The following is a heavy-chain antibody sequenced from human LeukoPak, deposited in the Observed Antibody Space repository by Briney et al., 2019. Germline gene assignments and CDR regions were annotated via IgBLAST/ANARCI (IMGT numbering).Heavy chain of an antibody. D-gene: IGHD6-13*01. CDR2: LSGSGGGT. J-gene: IGHJ6*03. V-gene: IGHV3-23*01. CDR1: GITLSNYG. Sequence: GGSLRLSCAVSGITLSNYGMSWVRQAPGKGLEWVAGLSGSGGGTNYADSVQGRFTISRDNPKNTLYLQMNSLRAEDTAVYYCAKFGGSWYYYYYYMDVWGKGTTVTVSS. CDR3: AKFGGSWYYYYYYMDV.